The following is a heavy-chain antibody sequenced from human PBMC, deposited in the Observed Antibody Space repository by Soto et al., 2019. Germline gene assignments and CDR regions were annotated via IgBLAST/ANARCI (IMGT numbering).Heavy chain of an antibody. V-gene: IGHV3-74*03. J-gene: IGHJ3*01. CDR1: GFTFSYYW. Sequence: EVQLVESGGGLVQPGESLRLSCAASGFTFSYYWMHWVRQTPGKGLLWVSHIHNDGSRTTYADSVKGRFTISRDNARNTVYLQMNSLRADDTAVYYCARGGRGAFDLWGEGTAVTVSS. CDR3: ARGGRGAFDL. CDR2: IHNDGSRT. D-gene: IGHD1-26*01.